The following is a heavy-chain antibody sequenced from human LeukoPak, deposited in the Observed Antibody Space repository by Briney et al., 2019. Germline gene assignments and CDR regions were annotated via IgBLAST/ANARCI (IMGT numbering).Heavy chain of an antibody. CDR3: ARTNSGSFLGIYYYYYMDV. D-gene: IGHD1-26*01. CDR2: IHTSGST. CDR1: GGSISSYY. Sequence: PSETLSLTCTVSGGSISSYYWSWIRQPAGKGLEWIGRIHTSGSTNYNPSLKSRVSMSVDTSKNQFSLKLSSVTAADTAVYYCARTNSGSFLGIYYYYYMDVWGKGTTVTVSS. V-gene: IGHV4-4*07. J-gene: IGHJ6*03.